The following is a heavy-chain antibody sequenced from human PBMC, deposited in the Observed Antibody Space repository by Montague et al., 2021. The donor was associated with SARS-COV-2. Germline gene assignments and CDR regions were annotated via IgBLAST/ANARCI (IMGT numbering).Heavy chain of an antibody. Sequence: SLRLSCAATGFTFSSYAMHWVRQAPGKGLEWVAVISYDGSNKYYADSVKGRFTISRGNSKNTLYLQMNSLRAEDTAVYYCARTNSGSYWFYFDYWGQGTLVTVSS. CDR3: ARTNSGSYWFYFDY. CDR2: ISYDGSNK. V-gene: IGHV3-30-3*01. CDR1: GFTFSSYA. D-gene: IGHD1-26*01. J-gene: IGHJ4*02.